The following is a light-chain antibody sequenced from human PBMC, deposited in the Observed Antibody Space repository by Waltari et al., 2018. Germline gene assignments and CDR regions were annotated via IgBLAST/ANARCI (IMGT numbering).Light chain of an antibody. CDR2: EFD. CDR1: NSDVGAYNY. J-gene: IGLJ2*01. Sequence: QSALTQPRSVSGSPGQSLTLSGTGPNSDVGAYNYVSWYQQRPGKAPKLVIYEFDKRPSGVPDRFSGSKAGNTASLTISGLQADDEADYYCCSYAGRYTSVFGGGTKVAVL. V-gene: IGLV2-11*01. CDR3: CSYAGRYTSV.